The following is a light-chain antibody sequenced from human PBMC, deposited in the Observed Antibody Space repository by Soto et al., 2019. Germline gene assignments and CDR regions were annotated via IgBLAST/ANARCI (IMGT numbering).Light chain of an antibody. CDR1: QSISSK. V-gene: IGKV3-15*01. CDR2: DTY. CDR3: QQYNNWFSIT. J-gene: IGKJ5*01. Sequence: EIVMTQSPATLYVSPGERATLSCRASQSISSKLAWYQQKPGQAPRLVIYDTYIRATGIPARFSGSGSGTEFTLTISSLQSEDFGVYYCQQYNNWFSITFGQGTRLEIK.